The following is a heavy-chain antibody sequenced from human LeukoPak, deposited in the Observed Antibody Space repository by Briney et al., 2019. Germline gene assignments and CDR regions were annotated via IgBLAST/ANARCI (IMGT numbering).Heavy chain of an antibody. V-gene: IGHV4-59*12. CDR2: IYYSGST. CDR3: ARGGYDYVWGSYRPVHFDY. J-gene: IGHJ4*02. Sequence: SETLSLTCTVSGGSISSYYWSWIRQPPGKGLEWIGYIYYSGSTNYNPSLKSRVTISVDTSKNQFSLKLSSVTAADTAVYYCARGGYDYVWGSYRPVHFDYWGQGTLVTVSS. CDR1: GGSISSYY. D-gene: IGHD3-16*02.